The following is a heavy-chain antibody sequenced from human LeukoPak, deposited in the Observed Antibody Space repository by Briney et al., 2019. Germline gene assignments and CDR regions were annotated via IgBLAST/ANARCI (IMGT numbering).Heavy chain of an antibody. CDR3: AREGGFYRPLDY. J-gene: IGHJ4*02. Sequence: SETLSLTCGVSGGSFISTNWWTWVRQPPGKGLEWIGEVHLDGRTNYNPSLESRLTISVDLSENHVSLKLTSVTAADTAVYYCAREGGFYRPLDYSGQGTLVTVSS. CDR1: GGSFISTNW. V-gene: IGHV4-4*02. D-gene: IGHD3-3*01. CDR2: VHLDGRT.